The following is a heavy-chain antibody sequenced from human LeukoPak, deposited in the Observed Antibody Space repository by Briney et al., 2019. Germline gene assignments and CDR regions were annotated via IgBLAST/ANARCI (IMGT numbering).Heavy chain of an antibody. CDR1: GYSISSGHY. CDR2: MYHSGST. D-gene: IGHD1-26*01. V-gene: IGHV4-38-2*02. J-gene: IGHJ4*02. Sequence: PSETLSLTCTVSGYSISSGHYWGWIRQPPGKGLEWIGSMYHSGSTYYNPPLKSRVTISEDTSKNQFSLKLSSVTAADTAVYYCARVGGFSGSYYTMRFDYWGQGTLVTVSS. CDR3: ARVGGFSGSYYTMRFDY.